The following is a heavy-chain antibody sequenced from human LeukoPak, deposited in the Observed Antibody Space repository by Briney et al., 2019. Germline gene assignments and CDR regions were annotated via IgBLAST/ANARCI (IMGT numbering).Heavy chain of an antibody. D-gene: IGHD3-10*01. CDR2: INPNSGGT. V-gene: IGHV1-2*02. Sequence: GASVKVSCKASGYTFTGYYMHWVRQAPGQGLEWMGWINPNSGGTNYAQKFQGRVTMTRDTSISTAYMELSRLRSDDTAVYYCARGPLGFGGPPRGHGFDPWGQGPLVTVS. J-gene: IGHJ5*02. CDR3: ARGPLGFGGPPRGHGFDP. CDR1: GYTFTGYY.